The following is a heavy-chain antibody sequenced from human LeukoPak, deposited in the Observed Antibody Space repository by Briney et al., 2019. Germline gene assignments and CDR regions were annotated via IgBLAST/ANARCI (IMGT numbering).Heavy chain of an antibody. Sequence: PGGSLRLSCAASGFTSSSYAMSWVRQAPGKGLEWVSAISGSGGSTYYADSVKGRFTISRDNSKNTLYLQMNSLRAEDTAVYYCAKGSLELIAVPGHFAYWGQGTLVTVSA. CDR2: ISGSGGST. CDR1: GFTSSSYA. CDR3: AKGSLELIAVPGHFAY. J-gene: IGHJ4*02. D-gene: IGHD6-19*01. V-gene: IGHV3-23*01.